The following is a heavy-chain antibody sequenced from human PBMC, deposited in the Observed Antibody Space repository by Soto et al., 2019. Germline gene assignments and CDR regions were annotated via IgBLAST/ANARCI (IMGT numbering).Heavy chain of an antibody. J-gene: IGHJ6*02. CDR1: GGYISSYS. D-gene: IGHD6-13*01. V-gene: IGHV4-59*01. Sequence: SETLCLTCTVSGGYISSYSWSWIRQPPGKGLEWIGYIYYSGSTNYNPSVKSRVTISVDTSKNQLSLKLSSVTAADTAVYYCARDRIAAAGTDYYYGMDVWGQGTTVTVSS. CDR2: IYYSGST. CDR3: ARDRIAAAGTDYYYGMDV.